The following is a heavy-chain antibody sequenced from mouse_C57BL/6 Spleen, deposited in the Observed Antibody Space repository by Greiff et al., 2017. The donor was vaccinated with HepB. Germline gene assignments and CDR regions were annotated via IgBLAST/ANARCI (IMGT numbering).Heavy chain of an antibody. D-gene: IGHD1-1*02. Sequence: EVQLVESGGGLVQPGGSLKLSCAASGFTFSDYGMAWVRQAPRKGPEWVAFISNLAYSIYYADTVKGRFTISRENAKNTLYLKMSSLISEDTAMYYCARRALSGYFDYWGQGTTLTVSS. J-gene: IGHJ2*01. CDR1: GFTFSDYG. V-gene: IGHV5-15*01. CDR2: ISNLAYSI. CDR3: ARRALSGYFDY.